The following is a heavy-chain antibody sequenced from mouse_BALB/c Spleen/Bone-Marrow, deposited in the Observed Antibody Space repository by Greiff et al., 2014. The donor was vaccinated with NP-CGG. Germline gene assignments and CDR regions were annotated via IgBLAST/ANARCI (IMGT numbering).Heavy chain of an antibody. V-gene: IGHV1S135*01. Sequence: VQLQQSGPELVKPGASVKVSCKASGYSFTDYNMHWVKQSHGKSLEWIGYIDPYNGGTNYNQKFKGKATLTDDNSSSTAFMHLNSLTSEDASVDYYSRWNYANGFDYWGQGTPVTVSA. J-gene: IGHJ4*01. CDR2: IDPYNGGT. CDR3: SRWNYANGFDY. D-gene: IGHD2-4*01. CDR1: GYSFTDYN.